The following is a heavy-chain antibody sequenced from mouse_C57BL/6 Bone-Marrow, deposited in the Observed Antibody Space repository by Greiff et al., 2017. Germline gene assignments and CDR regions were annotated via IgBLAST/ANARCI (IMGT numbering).Heavy chain of an antibody. V-gene: IGHV1-59*01. Sequence: QVQLQQPGAELVRPGTSVKLSCKASGYTFTSYWMHWVKQRPGQGLEWIGVIDPSDSYTNYNQKFKGKATLTVDTSSSTAYMQLRSLTSEDSAVYYCARPRWFAYWGHGTLVTVSA. CDR3: ARPRWFAY. J-gene: IGHJ3*01. CDR2: IDPSDSYT. CDR1: GYTFTSYW.